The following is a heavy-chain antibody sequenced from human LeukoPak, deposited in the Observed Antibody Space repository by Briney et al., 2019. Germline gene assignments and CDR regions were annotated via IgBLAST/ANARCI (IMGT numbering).Heavy chain of an antibody. D-gene: IGHD3-10*01. CDR2: INPNSGGT. Sequence: ASVKVSCKASGYTFTVYYMHWVRQAPGQGLEWMGWINPNSGGTNYAQKFQGRVTMTRDTSISTAYMELSRLRSDDTAVYYCARARGSGSYYFDYWGQGTLVTVSS. V-gene: IGHV1-2*02. J-gene: IGHJ4*02. CDR3: ARARGSGSYYFDY. CDR1: GYTFTVYY.